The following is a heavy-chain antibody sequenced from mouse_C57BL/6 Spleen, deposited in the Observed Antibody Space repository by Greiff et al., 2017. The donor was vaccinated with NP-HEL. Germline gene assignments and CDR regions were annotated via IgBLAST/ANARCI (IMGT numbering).Heavy chain of an antibody. CDR3: ARPVVARYWYFDV. V-gene: IGHV1-22*01. Sequence: SGPELVKPGASVKMSCKASGYTFTDYNMHWVKQSHGKSLEWIGYINPNNGGTSYNQKFKGKATLTVNKSSSPAYMELRSLTSEDSAVYYCARPVVARYWYFDVWGTGTTVTVSS. J-gene: IGHJ1*03. CDR1: GYTFTDYN. CDR2: INPNNGGT. D-gene: IGHD1-1*01.